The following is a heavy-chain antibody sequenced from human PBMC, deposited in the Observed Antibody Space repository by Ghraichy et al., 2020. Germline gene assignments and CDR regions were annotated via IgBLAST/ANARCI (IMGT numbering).Heavy chain of an antibody. CDR2: ISFDGSNK. V-gene: IGHV3-30*04. J-gene: IGHJ4*02. Sequence: LSLTCAASGFTFRSYTMHWVRQAPGKGLEWVAFISFDGSNKYYADSVKGRYTISRDNSKNTLYLQMNSLRAEDTAVYSCASAVNYGRNYFDDWGQGTLVTVSS. D-gene: IGHD3-10*01. CDR1: GFTFRSYT. CDR3: ASAVNYGRNYFDD.